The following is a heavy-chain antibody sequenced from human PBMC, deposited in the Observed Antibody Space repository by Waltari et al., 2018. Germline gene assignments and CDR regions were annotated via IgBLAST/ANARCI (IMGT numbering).Heavy chain of an antibody. CDR2: IIPIRRIA. CDR3: AGLVVGSYSSYYYYMDV. V-gene: IGHV1-69*10. D-gene: IGHD1-26*01. J-gene: IGHJ6*03. Sequence: QFQLVQSGAEMKKPGSSVKVSCKASGVTLSSYAISWVRQAPGQGLEWMGGIIPIRRIANYAQKFQGRVTITADKSTSTAYMERSSLRSEDTALYYFAGLVVGSYSSYYYYMDVWGKGTTVTVSS. CDR1: GVTLSSYA.